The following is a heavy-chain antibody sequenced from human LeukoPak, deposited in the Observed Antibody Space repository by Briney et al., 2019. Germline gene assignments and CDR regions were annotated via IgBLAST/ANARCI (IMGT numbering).Heavy chain of an antibody. D-gene: IGHD4-17*01. Sequence: PSETLSLTCTVSGGSISSSSYYWGWIRQPPGKGLEWIGSIYYSGSTYYNPSLKSRVTISVDTSKNQFSLKLSSVTAADTAVHYCARSTVRVLEEYFQHWGQGTLVTVSS. CDR2: IYYSGST. CDR3: ARSTVRVLEEYFQH. V-gene: IGHV4-39*01. CDR1: GGSISSSSYY. J-gene: IGHJ1*01.